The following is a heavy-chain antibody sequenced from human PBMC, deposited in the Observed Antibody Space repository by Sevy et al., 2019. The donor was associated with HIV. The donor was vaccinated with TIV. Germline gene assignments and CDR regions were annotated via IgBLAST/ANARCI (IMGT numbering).Heavy chain of an antibody. CDR1: GYTLSGFS. Sequence: ASVKVSCKVSGYTLSGFSMHWVRQAPGKGLEWIGTFDPEDDKRIYAQKLQGRVTMTEDTSTDTAYTELTSLRSEDTAVYYCATTKDYYDSSGYPFDYWGQGTLVTVSS. J-gene: IGHJ4*02. CDR2: FDPEDDKR. CDR3: ATTKDYYDSSGYPFDY. D-gene: IGHD3-22*01. V-gene: IGHV1-24*01.